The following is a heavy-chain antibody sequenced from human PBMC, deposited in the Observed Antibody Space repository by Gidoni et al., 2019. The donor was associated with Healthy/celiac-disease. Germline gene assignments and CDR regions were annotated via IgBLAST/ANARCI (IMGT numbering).Heavy chain of an antibody. CDR3: ARGRYCSSTSCYSHMDV. D-gene: IGHD2-2*02. V-gene: IGHV3-30-3*01. J-gene: IGHJ6*03. CDR1: GFTFSSYA. CDR2: ISYDGSNK. Sequence: QVQLVESGGGMVQPGRSLRLACAASGFTFSSYAMHWVRQAPGKGLEWVAVISYDGSNKYYADSVKGRFTISRDNSKNTLYLQMNSLRAEDTAVYYCARGRYCSSTSCYSHMDVWGKGTTVTVSS.